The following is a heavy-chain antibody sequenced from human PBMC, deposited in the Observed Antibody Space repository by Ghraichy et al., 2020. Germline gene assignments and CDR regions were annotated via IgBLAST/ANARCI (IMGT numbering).Heavy chain of an antibody. CDR1: GDSVSSNSAA. V-gene: IGHV6-1*01. CDR3: ARQGQYYYDTKDGARSWFDP. J-gene: IGHJ5*02. CDR2: TYYRSKWYN. D-gene: IGHD3-22*01. Sequence: SQTLSLTCAISGDSVSSNSAAWNWIRQSPSRGLEWLGRTYYRSKWYNDYAVSVKSRITINPDTSKNQFSLQLNSVTPEDTAVYYCARQGQYYYDTKDGARSWFDPWGQGTLVTVSS.